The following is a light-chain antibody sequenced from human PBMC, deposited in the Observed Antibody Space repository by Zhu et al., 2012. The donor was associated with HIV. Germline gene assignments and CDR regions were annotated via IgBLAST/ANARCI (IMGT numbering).Light chain of an antibody. CDR2: GAS. CDR1: QTVSRNY. V-gene: IGKV3-20*01. Sequence: EILMLQSPATLSVSPGERATLSCRASQTVSRNYLAWYQQKPGQAPRLLIYGASRRVTGIPDRFSGSGSGTDFTLTISRLEPEDFAVYYCQHYVPSPMYTFGQGTKLEIK. CDR3: QHYVPSPMYT. J-gene: IGKJ2*01.